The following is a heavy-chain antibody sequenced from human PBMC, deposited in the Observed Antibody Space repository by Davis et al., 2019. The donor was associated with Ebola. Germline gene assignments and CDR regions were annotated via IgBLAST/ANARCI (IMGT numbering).Heavy chain of an antibody. CDR3: ARVPWWLRDARGMDV. CDR2: INHSGST. J-gene: IGHJ6*04. CDR1: GGSINSGDYY. D-gene: IGHD5-12*01. Sequence: MPSETLSLTCTVSGGSINSGDYYWSWIRQPPGKGLEWIGEINHSGSTNYNPSLKSRVTISVDTSKNQFSLKLSSVTAADTAVYYCARVPWWLRDARGMDVWGKGTTVTISS. V-gene: IGHV4-34*01.